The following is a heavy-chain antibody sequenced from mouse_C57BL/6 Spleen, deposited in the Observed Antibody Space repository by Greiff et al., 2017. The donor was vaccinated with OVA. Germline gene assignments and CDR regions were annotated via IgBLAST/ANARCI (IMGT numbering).Heavy chain of an antibody. CDR2: IHPNSGST. V-gene: IGHV1-64*01. D-gene: IGHD2-3*01. CDR3: ARSGDGYPFAY. CDR1: GYTFTSYW. Sequence: QVQLKQSGAELVKPGASVKLSCKASGYTFTSYWMHWVKQRPGQGLEWIGMIHPNSGSTNYNEKFKSKATLTVDKSSSTAYMQLSSLTSEDSAVYYCARSGDGYPFAYWGQGTLVTVSA. J-gene: IGHJ3*01.